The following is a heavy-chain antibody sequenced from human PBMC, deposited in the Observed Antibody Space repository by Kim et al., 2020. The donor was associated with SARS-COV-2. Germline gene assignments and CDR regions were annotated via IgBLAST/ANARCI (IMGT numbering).Heavy chain of an antibody. CDR2: ISSGGIV. D-gene: IGHD3-10*01. CDR1: GFTLSDYY. Sequence: GGSLRLSCTASGFTLSDYYMNWIRQAPGKGLEWISYISSGGIVYYAGSVKGRFTISRDNSKNSVYLQLNNLRGEDTAVYYCARDTGVFDYWGQGTLVTVSS. V-gene: IGHV3-11*01. J-gene: IGHJ4*02. CDR3: ARDTGVFDY.